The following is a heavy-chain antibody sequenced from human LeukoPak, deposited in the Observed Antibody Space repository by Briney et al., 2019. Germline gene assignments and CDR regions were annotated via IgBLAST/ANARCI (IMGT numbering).Heavy chain of an antibody. CDR1: GFTFRSYG. CDR2: ISYDGSDK. CDR3: AKDRSTGRYYFDY. J-gene: IGHJ4*02. Sequence: GGSLRLSCAASGFTFRSYGMHWVRQAPGKGLEWVALISYDGSDKYYADSVKGRFTISRDNSKNTVYLQMNSLRAEDTAVYYCAKDRSTGRYYFDYWGQGTLVTVSS. V-gene: IGHV3-30*18. D-gene: IGHD1-14*01.